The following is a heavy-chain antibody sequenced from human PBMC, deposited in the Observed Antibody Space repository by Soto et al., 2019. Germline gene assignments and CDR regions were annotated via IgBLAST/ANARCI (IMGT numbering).Heavy chain of an antibody. Sequence: SETLSLTCTVSGGSISSGGYYWSWIRQHPGKGLEWIGYIYYSGSTYYNPSLKSRVTISVDTSKNQFSLKLSSVTAADTAVYYCARDKVSHYYDSSGYPKVGSSFDYWGHGTLVTVSS. D-gene: IGHD3-22*01. CDR2: IYYSGST. V-gene: IGHV4-31*03. J-gene: IGHJ4*01. CDR1: GGSISSGGYY. CDR3: ARDKVSHYYDSSGYPKVGSSFDY.